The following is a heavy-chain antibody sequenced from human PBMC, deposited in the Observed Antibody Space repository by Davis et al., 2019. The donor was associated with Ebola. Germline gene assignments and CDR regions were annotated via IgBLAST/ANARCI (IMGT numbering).Heavy chain of an antibody. Sequence: GESLKISCAASGFTFSSYAMHWVRQAPGKGLEWVAVISYDGSNKYYADSVKGRFTISRDNSKNTLYLQMNSLRAEDTAVYYCARGVTKNSSGIDYWGQGTLVTVSS. V-gene: IGHV3-30*04. D-gene: IGHD2-8*01. CDR2: ISYDGSNK. J-gene: IGHJ4*02. CDR3: ARGVTKNSSGIDY. CDR1: GFTFSSYA.